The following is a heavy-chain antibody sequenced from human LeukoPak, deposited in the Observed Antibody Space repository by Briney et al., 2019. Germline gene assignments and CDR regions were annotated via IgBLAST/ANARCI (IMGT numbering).Heavy chain of an antibody. CDR3: ARVPHYGDYVHYYFDY. J-gene: IGHJ4*02. CDR1: GFTFSSSV. D-gene: IGHD4-17*01. CDR2: ITGSGGST. Sequence: GGSLRLSCAASGFTFSSSVMSWVRQAPGKGLEWVSSITGSGGSTYYADSVKGRFSISRDNSKDTLYLRMNSLRAEDTAVYYCARVPHYGDYVHYYFDYWGQGTLVTVSS. V-gene: IGHV3-23*01.